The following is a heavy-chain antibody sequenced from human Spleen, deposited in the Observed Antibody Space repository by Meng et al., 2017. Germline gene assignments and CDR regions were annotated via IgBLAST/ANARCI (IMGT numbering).Heavy chain of an antibody. CDR3: AREGRSHQVGVSVY. CDR2: IYKSGST. J-gene: IGHJ4*02. V-gene: IGHV4-30-4*01. D-gene: IGHD2-21*01. Sequence: QVQLQESGPGLVKPPQTLSLTCTVSGGSISSGDYYWRWIREPPGKGLEWIGYIYKSGSTYYNPSLKSRVTISVDTSKNQFSLKLRFVTAADTAVYYCAREGRSHQVGVSVYWGQGNLVTVSS. CDR1: GGSISSGDYY.